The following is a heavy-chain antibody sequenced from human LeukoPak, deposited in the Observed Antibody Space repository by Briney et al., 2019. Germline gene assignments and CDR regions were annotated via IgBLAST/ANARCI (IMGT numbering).Heavy chain of an antibody. V-gene: IGHV3-30*03. Sequence: GVSLRLPCTASGFTFSNFGMHCVRQAPGKGLEWVALISYNGNNKYYADSVKGRFTISRDNSKNTLYLQINSLRAGDADVYYCARTGYGGYVFWGQRTLITVSS. CDR1: GFTFSNFG. D-gene: IGHD5-12*01. CDR2: ISYNGNNK. CDR3: ARTGYGGYVF. J-gene: IGHJ4*02.